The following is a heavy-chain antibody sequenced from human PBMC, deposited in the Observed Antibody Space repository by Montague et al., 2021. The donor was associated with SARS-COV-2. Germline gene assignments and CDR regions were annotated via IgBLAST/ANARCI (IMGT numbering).Heavy chain of an antibody. J-gene: IGHJ5*02. CDR3: ARPYSGSYLGWFDP. CDR2: ISGSGGST. CDR1: GFTFSRYA. V-gene: IGHV3-23*01. Sequence: SLRLSCAASGFTFSRYAMSWVRQALGKGLEWVSAISGSGGSTYYADSVKGRFTISRDNSKNTLYLQMNSLRAEDTAVYYCARPYSGSYLGWFDPWGQGTLVTVSS. D-gene: IGHD1-26*01.